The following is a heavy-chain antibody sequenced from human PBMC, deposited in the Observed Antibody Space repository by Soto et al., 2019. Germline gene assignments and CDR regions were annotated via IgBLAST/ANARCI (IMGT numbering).Heavy chain of an antibody. CDR3: ARAVTSFDL. CDR1: GGSIDSYY. V-gene: IGHV4-59*01. D-gene: IGHD4-17*01. CDR2: IYYSGTT. Sequence: SETLSLTCTVAGGSIDSYYWNWIRQPPGKGLEWIGYIYYSGTTNYNPSLKSRVTISLDMSKRQFSLNLTSVTAADTAVYYCARAVTSFDLWGQGTQVTVSS. J-gene: IGHJ4*02.